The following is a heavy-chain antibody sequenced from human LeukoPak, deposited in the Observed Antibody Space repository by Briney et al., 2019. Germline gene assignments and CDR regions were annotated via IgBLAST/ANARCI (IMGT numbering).Heavy chain of an antibody. CDR3: ARGGYCSSTSCVEYFQH. CDR2: ISAYNGNT. Sequence: ASVKVSRKASGYTFTSYGISWVRQAPGLGLEWMGWISAYNGNTNYAQKLQGRVTMTTDTSTSTAYMELRSLRSDDTAVYYCARGGYCSSTSCVEYFQHWGQGTLVTVSS. D-gene: IGHD2-2*01. V-gene: IGHV1-18*04. CDR1: GYTFTSYG. J-gene: IGHJ1*01.